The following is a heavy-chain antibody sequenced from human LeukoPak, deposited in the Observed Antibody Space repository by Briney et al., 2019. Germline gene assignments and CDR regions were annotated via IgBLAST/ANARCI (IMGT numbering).Heavy chain of an antibody. Sequence: SGTLSLTCAVSGGSISSSNWWSWVRQPPGKGLEWIGEIYHSGSTNYNPSLKSRVTISVDKSKNQFSLKLSSVTAADTAVYYCARDAVGYCSSTSCPWVSNWFDPWGQGTLVTVSS. V-gene: IGHV4-4*02. CDR3: ARDAVGYCSSTSCPWVSNWFDP. J-gene: IGHJ5*02. D-gene: IGHD2-2*01. CDR2: IYHSGST. CDR1: GGSISSSNW.